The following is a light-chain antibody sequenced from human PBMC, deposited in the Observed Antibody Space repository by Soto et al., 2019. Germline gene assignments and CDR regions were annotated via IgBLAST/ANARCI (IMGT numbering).Light chain of an antibody. V-gene: IGKV3-11*01. J-gene: IGKJ5*01. CDR2: DTS. CDR3: QQRHNWPIT. CDR1: QTIRGM. Sequence: EIVLTQSPATLSLSPGERATLSCRTSQTIRGMLNWYQQRPGQAPRLLIYDTSNRSTDIPARFSGSGCGTDFILAISSLDPEDFVVYFCQQRHNWPITSGQGTRLDIK.